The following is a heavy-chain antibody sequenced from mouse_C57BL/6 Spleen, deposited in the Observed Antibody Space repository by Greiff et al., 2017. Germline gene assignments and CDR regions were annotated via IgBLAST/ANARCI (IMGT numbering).Heavy chain of an antibody. CDR1: GYTFTSYW. D-gene: IGHD3-2*02. V-gene: IGHV1-61*01. CDR2: IYPSDSET. Sequence: VQLQQPGAELVRPGSSVKLSCKASGYTFTSYWMDWVKQRPGQGLEWIGNIYPSDSETHYNQKFKDKATLTVDKSSSTAYMQLSSLTSEDSAVYYCARSGDPHYYAMDYWGQGTSVTVSS. CDR3: ARSGDPHYYAMDY. J-gene: IGHJ4*01.